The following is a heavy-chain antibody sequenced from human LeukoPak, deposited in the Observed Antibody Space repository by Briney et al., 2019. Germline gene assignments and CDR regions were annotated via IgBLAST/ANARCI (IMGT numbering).Heavy chain of an antibody. J-gene: IGHJ4*02. D-gene: IGHD4/OR15-4a*01. V-gene: IGHV3-66*01. CDR3: ATLSRPPGAPYYFDY. CDR1: GFTVSSNY. Sequence: GGSLRLSCAASGFTVSSNYMSWVRQAPGKGLEWVSVIYSGGSTYYADSVKGRFTISRDNSKNTLYLQMNRLRAEDTAVYYCATLSRPPGAPYYFDYWGQGTLVTVSS. CDR2: IYSGGST.